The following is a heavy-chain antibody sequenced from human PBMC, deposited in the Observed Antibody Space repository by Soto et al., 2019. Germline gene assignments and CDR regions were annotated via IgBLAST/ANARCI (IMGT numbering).Heavy chain of an antibody. D-gene: IGHD3-22*01. Sequence: SETLSLTCAVYGRSFSGYYWSWIRQPPGKGLEWIGYIYSGGSTYYNPSPQSRVTMSVDRSRNQFSLKLNSVTAADTAVYYCARVRREYDNSGPVDYWGQGTLVTVS. J-gene: IGHJ4*02. CDR2: IYSGGST. V-gene: IGHV4-34*01. CDR1: GRSFSGYY. CDR3: ARVRREYDNSGPVDY.